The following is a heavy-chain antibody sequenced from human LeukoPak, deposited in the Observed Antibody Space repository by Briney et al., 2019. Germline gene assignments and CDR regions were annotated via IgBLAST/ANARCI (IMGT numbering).Heavy chain of an antibody. D-gene: IGHD2-15*01. Sequence: ASVKVSCKASGYTFSSYGITWVRQAPGQGLEWMGWISTYNGNTNYAQKLQGRVTMTTDTSTSTVYMELRSLRSDDTAVYYCARIPGGYFDYWGQGTLVTVSS. V-gene: IGHV1-18*01. CDR2: ISTYNGNT. CDR3: ARIPGGYFDY. J-gene: IGHJ4*02. CDR1: GYTFSSYG.